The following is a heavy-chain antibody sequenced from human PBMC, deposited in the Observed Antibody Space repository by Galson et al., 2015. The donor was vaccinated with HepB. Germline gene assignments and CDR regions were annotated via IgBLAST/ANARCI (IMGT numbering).Heavy chain of an antibody. V-gene: IGHV1-18*04. J-gene: IGHJ4*02. CDR2: ISTFNGKT. CDR1: GYTFTAYG. CDR3: VRGVAVASSYYFDS. D-gene: IGHD6-19*01. Sequence: SVKVSCKASGYTFTAYGINWVRQAPGQWLEWMGWISTFNGKTNYTQKIQDRVAMTTDTSSKTAYMELRSLRSDDTAVYYCVRGVAVASSYYFDSWGQGTLVTVSS.